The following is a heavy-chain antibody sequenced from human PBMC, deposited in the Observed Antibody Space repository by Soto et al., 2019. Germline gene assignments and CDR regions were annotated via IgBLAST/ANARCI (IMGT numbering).Heavy chain of an antibody. CDR1: GGTFSSYA. CDR2: IIPIFGTA. V-gene: IGHV1-69*13. Sequence: VASVKVSCKASGGTFSSYAISWVRQAPGQGLEWMGGIIPIFGTANYAQKFQGRVTITADESTSTAYMELSSLRSEDTAVYYCARFDYGDPSFDYWGQGTLVTVSS. D-gene: IGHD4-17*01. J-gene: IGHJ4*02. CDR3: ARFDYGDPSFDY.